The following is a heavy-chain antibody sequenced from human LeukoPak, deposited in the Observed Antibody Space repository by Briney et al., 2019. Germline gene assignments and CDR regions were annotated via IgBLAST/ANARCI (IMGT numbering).Heavy chain of an antibody. Sequence: ASVKVSCKASGYTFTSYGITWVRQAPGQGLEWMGWISGYNGNTNYAQKFQGRVTMTTDTSTSTVYMELRSLRSDDTAVYYCARVRWLQPQFDYWGQGTLVTVSS. J-gene: IGHJ4*02. CDR2: ISGYNGNT. CDR3: ARVRWLQPQFDY. CDR1: GYTFTSYG. D-gene: IGHD5-24*01. V-gene: IGHV1-18*01.